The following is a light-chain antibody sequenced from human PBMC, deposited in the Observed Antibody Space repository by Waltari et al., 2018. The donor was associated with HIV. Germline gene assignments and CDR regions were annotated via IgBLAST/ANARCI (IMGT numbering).Light chain of an antibody. CDR2: DVT. CDR1: SSDIGGYDY. J-gene: IGLJ3*02. V-gene: IGLV2-14*03. Sequence: QSALTQPASVSGSLGQSITFSCTGTSSDIGGYDYVSWYQQHPGEAPKIIIYDVTNRPSGSSDRFSGSKAGDTASLTISGLQAEDEADYYCTSFTTTTAWVFGGGTKLTVL. CDR3: TSFTTTTAWV.